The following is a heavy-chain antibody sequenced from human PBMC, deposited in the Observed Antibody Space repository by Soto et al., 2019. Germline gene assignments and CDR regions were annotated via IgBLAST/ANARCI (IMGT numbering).Heavy chain of an antibody. D-gene: IGHD1-20*01. CDR2: IYYSGST. Sequence: SETLSLTCTVSGGSISSHYWSWIRQHPGKGLEWIGYIYYSGSTNYNASLKSRVTISVDMSKNQFSLKLRSVTAADTAVYYCARVEVTGVPTWFDPWGQGALVTVSS. CDR3: ARVEVTGVPTWFDP. V-gene: IGHV4-59*11. CDR1: GGSISSHY. J-gene: IGHJ5*02.